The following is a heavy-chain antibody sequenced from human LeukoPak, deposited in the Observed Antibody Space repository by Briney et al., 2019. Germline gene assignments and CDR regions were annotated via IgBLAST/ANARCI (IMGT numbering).Heavy chain of an antibody. D-gene: IGHD2-2*01. CDR2: IYHTGST. Sequence: PSETLSLTCGVSGYSISSGYYWGWIRQPPGKGLQWIGTIYHTGSTYYKPSLKSRVTISVDTSENQFSLKLSSVTAADTAVYYCARQLFTTSRHFDSWGQGTLVTVSS. CDR3: ARQLFTTSRHFDS. CDR1: GYSISSGYY. V-gene: IGHV4-38-2*01. J-gene: IGHJ4*02.